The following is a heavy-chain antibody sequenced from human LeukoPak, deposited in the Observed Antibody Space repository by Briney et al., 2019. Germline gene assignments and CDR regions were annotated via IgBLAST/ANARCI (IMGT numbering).Heavy chain of an antibody. CDR1: GGSIISSSFG. Sequence: NPSETLSLTCTVSGGSIISSSFGWCWIRQPPGKRLEWIGEINHSGSTNYNPSLKSRVTISVDTSENQFSLKLSSVTAADTAVYYCARRPGGGYAWFDPWGQGTLVTVSS. D-gene: IGHD5-12*01. CDR3: ARRPGGGYAWFDP. V-gene: IGHV4-39*07. J-gene: IGHJ5*02. CDR2: INHSGST.